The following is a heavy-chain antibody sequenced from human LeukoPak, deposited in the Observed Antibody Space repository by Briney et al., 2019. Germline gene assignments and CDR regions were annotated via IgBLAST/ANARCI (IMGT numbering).Heavy chain of an antibody. D-gene: IGHD4/OR15-4a*01. CDR3: ARRTNYLAFDY. CDR1: GLSFSSSW. J-gene: IGHJ4*02. V-gene: IGHV3-7*01. CDR2: MSPDGTEK. Sequence: GGSLRLSCAASGLSFSSSWMSWVRQTPEKGLEWVANMSPDGTEKYYVDSVKGRFTISRDNAKNSLFLQMNNLRAEDTAVYSCARRTNYLAFDYWGQGTLVTVSS.